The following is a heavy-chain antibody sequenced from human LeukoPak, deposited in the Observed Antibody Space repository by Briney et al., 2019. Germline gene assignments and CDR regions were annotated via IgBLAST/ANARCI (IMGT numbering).Heavy chain of an antibody. CDR2: ISGSGGTT. CDR1: GFTFSSYA. Sequence: GGSLRLSCAASGFTFSSYAMNWVRQAPGKGLEWVSAISGSGGTTYYADSVKGRFTISRDNSKNTLYLQMNSLRAEDTAVYYCARLGYCSGGSCYRIFQHWGQGTLVTVSS. J-gene: IGHJ1*01. V-gene: IGHV3-23*01. CDR3: ARLGYCSGGSCYRIFQH. D-gene: IGHD2-15*01.